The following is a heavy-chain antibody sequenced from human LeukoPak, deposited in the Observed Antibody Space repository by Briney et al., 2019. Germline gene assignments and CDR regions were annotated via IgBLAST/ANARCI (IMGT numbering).Heavy chain of an antibody. CDR2: IYTSGST. CDR1: GGSISSGSYY. D-gene: IGHD1-26*01. CDR3: ARDHVGAYSDNFDY. Sequence: SETLSLTCTVSGGSISSGSYYWSWIRQPAGKGLEWIGRIYTSGSTNYNPSLKSRVTISVDTSKNQFSLKLSSVTAADTAVYYCARDHVGAYSDNFDYWGQGTLVTVSS. J-gene: IGHJ4*02. V-gene: IGHV4-61*02.